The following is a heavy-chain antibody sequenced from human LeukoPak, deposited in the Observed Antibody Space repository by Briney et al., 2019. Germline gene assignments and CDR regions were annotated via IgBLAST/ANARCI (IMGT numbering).Heavy chain of an antibody. D-gene: IGHD3-10*01. V-gene: IGHV1-69*05. CDR1: GGTFSSYA. J-gene: IGHJ3*02. Sequence: SVKVSCKASGGTFSSYAISWVRQAPGQGLEWMGGIIPIFGTANYAQKFQGRVTITTDESTSTAYMELSSLRSEDTAVYYCARVVPRTIPYYYYGSGTAGAFDIWGQGTMVTVS. CDR3: ARVVPRTIPYYYYGSGTAGAFDI. CDR2: IIPIFGTA.